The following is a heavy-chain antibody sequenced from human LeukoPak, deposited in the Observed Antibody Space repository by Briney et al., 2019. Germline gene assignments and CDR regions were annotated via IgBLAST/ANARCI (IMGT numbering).Heavy chain of an antibody. V-gene: IGHV4-38-2*02. CDR2: IYQSGNT. D-gene: IGHD4-11*01. CDR3: ARGYDYRGYFFYYYMDF. Sequence: SETLSLTCTVSGYSISSGYYWGWIRQPPGKGLEWIGSIYQSGNTYYSPSLKSRVIISMDTSKNQFSLKLSSVTAADTAVYYCARGYDYRGYFFYYYMDFWGKGTTVTVSS. CDR1: GYSISSGYY. J-gene: IGHJ6*03.